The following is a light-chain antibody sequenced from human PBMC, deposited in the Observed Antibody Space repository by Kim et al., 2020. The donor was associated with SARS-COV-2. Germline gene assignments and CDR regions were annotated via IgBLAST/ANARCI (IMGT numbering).Light chain of an antibody. CDR3: QQYDSYPRT. CDR1: QGISSW. V-gene: IGKV1D-16*01. CDR2: YAS. J-gene: IGKJ1*01. Sequence: DIQMTQSPSSLSASVGDRVTITCRASQGISSWLAWYQQKPAKAPKFLIYYASSLQSGVPSRFSVSGSGTDFTLTISSLKPEDFATYYCQQYDSYPRTFGQGTKVDIK.